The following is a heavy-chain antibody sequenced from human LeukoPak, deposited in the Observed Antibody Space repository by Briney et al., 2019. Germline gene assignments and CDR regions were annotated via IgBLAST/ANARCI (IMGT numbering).Heavy chain of an antibody. Sequence: SETLSLTCAVYGGSFSGYYWSWIRQPPGKGLEWIGEINHSGSTNYNPSLKSRVTISVDTSKNQFSLKLSSVTAADTAVYYCARGGMTTVTTKENYFDYWGQGTLVTVSS. CDR2: INHSGST. J-gene: IGHJ4*02. V-gene: IGHV4-34*01. D-gene: IGHD4-17*01. CDR1: GGSFSGYY. CDR3: ARGGMTTVTTKENYFDY.